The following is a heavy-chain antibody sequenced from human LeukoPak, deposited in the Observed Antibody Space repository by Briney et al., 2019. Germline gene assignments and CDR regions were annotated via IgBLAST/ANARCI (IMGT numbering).Heavy chain of an antibody. CDR2: IYYSGNT. V-gene: IGHV4-59*01. CDR3: ARDYSNSATGFDP. CDR1: GGSFSGYY. D-gene: IGHD4-11*01. Sequence: SETLSLTCAVYGGSFSGYYWSWIRQPPGKGLEWIGYIYYSGNTNYDPSLKSRVTISVDTSKNQFSLKLSSVTAADTAVYYCARDYSNSATGFDPWGQGTLVTVSS. J-gene: IGHJ5*02.